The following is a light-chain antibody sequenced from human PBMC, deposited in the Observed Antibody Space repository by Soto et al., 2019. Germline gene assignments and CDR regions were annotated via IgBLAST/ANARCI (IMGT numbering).Light chain of an antibody. V-gene: IGLV2-23*01. CDR2: EGS. Sequence: QSVLTQPASVSASPGQSITISCTGSSSDVGSYKFVSWYQQHPGKAPKVMIYEGSKRPSGVSYRFSGSKSGNTASLTISGLQAEDEADYYCCSYAGSDTYVFGSGINVPVL. J-gene: IGLJ1*01. CDR1: SSDVGSYKF. CDR3: CSYAGSDTYV.